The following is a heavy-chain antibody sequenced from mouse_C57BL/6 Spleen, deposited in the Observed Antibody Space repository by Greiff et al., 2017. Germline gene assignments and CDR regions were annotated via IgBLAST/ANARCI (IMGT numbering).Heavy chain of an antibody. CDR3: ARNWIYFDY. V-gene: IGHV1-4*01. Sequence: QVQLQQSGAELARPGASVKMSCKASGYTFTSYTMHWVKQRPGQGLEWIGYFNPSSGYTKYNQKFKDKATLTADKSTSTAYMQLSSLTSEDSAVYYCARNWIYFDYWGQGTTLTVSS. CDR2: FNPSSGYT. D-gene: IGHD4-1*01. J-gene: IGHJ2*01. CDR1: GYTFTSYT.